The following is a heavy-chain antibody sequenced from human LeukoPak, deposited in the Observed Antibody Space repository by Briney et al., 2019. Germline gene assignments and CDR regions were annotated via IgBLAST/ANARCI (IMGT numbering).Heavy chain of an antibody. CDR1: GGSISSGGYY. V-gene: IGHV4-31*03. CDR2: IYYSGST. CDR3: ARDGVFGTFDP. J-gene: IGHJ5*02. D-gene: IGHD3-10*01. Sequence: KPSETLSLTCTVSGGSISSGGYYWSWIRQHPGKGLEWIGYIYYSGSTYYNPSLKSRVTISVDTSKNQFSLKLSSVTAADTAVYYCARDGVFGTFDPWGQGTLVTVSS.